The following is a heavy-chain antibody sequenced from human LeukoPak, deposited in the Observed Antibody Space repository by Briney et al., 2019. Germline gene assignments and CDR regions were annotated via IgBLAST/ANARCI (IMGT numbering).Heavy chain of an antibody. V-gene: IGHV3-53*01. CDR2: IYSGGST. J-gene: IGHJ6*03. CDR1: GFTFSSYY. Sequence: GGSLRLSCAASGFTFSSYYMSWVRQAPGKGLEWVSVIYSGGSTNYADSVKGRFTISRDNAKNTLYLQMNSLRVEDTAVYYCARGPIVVGTYYYMDVWGKGTTVTVSS. D-gene: IGHD2-2*01. CDR3: ARGPIVVGTYYYMDV.